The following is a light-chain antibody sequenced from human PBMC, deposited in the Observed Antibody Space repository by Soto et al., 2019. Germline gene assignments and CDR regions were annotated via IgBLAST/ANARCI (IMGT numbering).Light chain of an antibody. CDR1: HIGSKS. V-gene: IGLV3-21*02. CDR2: DDS. Sequence: SYELTQPPSVSVAPGQTARITCGGNHIGSKSVHWYQQRPRQAPVLVLYDDSDRPSGIPERFSGSNSGNTATLTISRGEAGAEADYYCQVWDIGGEHVVFGVGNKRTVL. J-gene: IGLJ2*01. CDR3: QVWDIGGEHVV.